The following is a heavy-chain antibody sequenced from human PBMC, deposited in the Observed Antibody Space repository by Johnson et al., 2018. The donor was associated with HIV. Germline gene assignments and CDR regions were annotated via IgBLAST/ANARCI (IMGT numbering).Heavy chain of an antibody. V-gene: IGHV3-30*04. CDR1: GFTCSSYA. CDR3: AKDKDAFDI. J-gene: IGHJ3*02. Sequence: QVQLVESGGGLVKPGGSLRLSCAASGFTCSSYAMHWVRQAPGKGLEWVAVISYDGSNKYYADSVKGRFTISRDNSKNTLYLQMNSLRAEDTAVYYCAKDKDAFDIWGQGTMVTVSS. CDR2: ISYDGSNK.